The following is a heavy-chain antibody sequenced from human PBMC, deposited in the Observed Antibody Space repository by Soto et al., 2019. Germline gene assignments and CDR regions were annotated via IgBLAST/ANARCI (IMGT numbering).Heavy chain of an antibody. Sequence: LSLTCTVSGGSISSYYWSWIRQPPGNGLEWIGYIYYSGSTNYNPSLKSRVTISVDTSKNQFSLKLRSVTAADTAVYYCARDKRYSSSWFPGYYAIDVCGKGTMVTLSS. CDR1: GGSISSYY. CDR2: IYYSGST. CDR3: ARDKRYSSSWFPGYYAIDV. V-gene: IGHV4-59*01. D-gene: IGHD6-13*01. J-gene: IGHJ6*04.